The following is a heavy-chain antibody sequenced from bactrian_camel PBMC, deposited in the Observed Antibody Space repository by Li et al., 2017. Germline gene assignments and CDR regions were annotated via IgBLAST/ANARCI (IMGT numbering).Heavy chain of an antibody. J-gene: IGHJ4*01. V-gene: IGHV3S54*01. Sequence: HVQLVESGGGSVQTGGSLRLSCAASGPTYSTNCIGWFRQAPGKEREGVAAIMILGATTYYADSVKGRFTISQDNAGNTVFLQMDNLQPEDTGTYYCGADGRRRCGGLQKSDFPYWGQGTQVTVS. CDR2: IMILGATT. CDR3: GADGRRRCGGLQKSDFPY. D-gene: IGHD1*01. CDR1: GPTYSTNC.